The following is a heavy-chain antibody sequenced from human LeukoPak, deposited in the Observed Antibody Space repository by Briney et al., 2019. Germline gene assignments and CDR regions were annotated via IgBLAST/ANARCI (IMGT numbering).Heavy chain of an antibody. D-gene: IGHD3-22*01. J-gene: IGHJ4*02. V-gene: IGHV4-34*01. Sequence: PSETLSLTCAVYGGSFSGYYWSWIRQPPGKGLEWIGEINHSGSTYYNPSLKSRLSISVDTSKNQFSLKLSSVAAADTAVYYCARNYYDRSGYYRALDYWGQGTLVTVSS. CDR3: ARNYYDRSGYYRALDY. CDR2: INHSGST. CDR1: GGSFSGYY.